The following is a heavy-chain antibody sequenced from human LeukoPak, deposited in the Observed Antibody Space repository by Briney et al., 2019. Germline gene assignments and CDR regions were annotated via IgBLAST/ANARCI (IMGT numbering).Heavy chain of an antibody. CDR3: AKDEYRQWEPLNY. CDR1: GFTFSNYG. Sequence: GRSLRLSCAASGFTFSNYGMHWVRQAPGKGLEWVAVIWYDGSNKYFADSVKGRFTISRDNSKNTLYLQMNSLRAEDTAVYYCAKDEYRQWEPLNYWGQGTLVTVSS. V-gene: IGHV3-33*06. CDR2: IWYDGSNK. J-gene: IGHJ4*02. D-gene: IGHD1-26*01.